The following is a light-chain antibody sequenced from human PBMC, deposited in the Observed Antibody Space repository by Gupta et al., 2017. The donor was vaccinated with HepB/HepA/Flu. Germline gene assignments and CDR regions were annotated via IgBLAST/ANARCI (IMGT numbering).Light chain of an antibody. CDR1: SSNIGAGYD. Sequence: QSVLTQPPSVSVAPGQRVTISCTRSSSNIGAGYDVHWYQQLPGTDNKRLIEVNSNRPSGVPDRFACSKSGTSASRAITGLQAEDEAEDDCQSYDSSLRGKVFGGGTKLTVL. V-gene: IGLV1-40*01. CDR3: QSYDSSLRGKV. J-gene: IGLJ3*02. CDR2: VNS.